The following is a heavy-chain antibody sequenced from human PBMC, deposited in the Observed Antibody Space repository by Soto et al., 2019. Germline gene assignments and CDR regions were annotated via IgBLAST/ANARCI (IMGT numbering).Heavy chain of an antibody. Sequence: ELQLLESGGGLVQPGGSLRLSCAASGFTFSSYGMTWVRQAPGKGLEWVSSIGGSGGSTHYTDSVKGRFTISRDNSKITLYLQMNSLRAEDTAVYYCAKKSGPITTTPFYYYYYMDVWGKGTTVTVSS. J-gene: IGHJ6*03. CDR1: GFTFSSYG. CDR3: AKKSGPITTTPFYYYYYMDV. V-gene: IGHV3-23*01. CDR2: IGGSGGST. D-gene: IGHD1-26*01.